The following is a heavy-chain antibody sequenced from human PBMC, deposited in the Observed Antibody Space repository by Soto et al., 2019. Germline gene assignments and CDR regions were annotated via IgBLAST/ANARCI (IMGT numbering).Heavy chain of an antibody. V-gene: IGHV1-18*04. CDR1: GDTFTSNG. Sequence: ASVKVSCKASGDTFTSNGISRVRQAPGQGLEWLAWISIYNGNTQYAQKVQGRVTMTTDTSTNTAYMELRSLRSDDTAVYYCARAPGSSSRPLVFDYWGQGTLVTVSS. CDR3: ARAPGSSSRPLVFDY. J-gene: IGHJ4*02. CDR2: ISIYNGNT. D-gene: IGHD6-6*01.